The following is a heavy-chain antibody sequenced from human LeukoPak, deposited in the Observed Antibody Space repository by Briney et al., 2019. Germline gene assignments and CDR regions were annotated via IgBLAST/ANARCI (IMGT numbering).Heavy chain of an antibody. CDR1: GGSINSYY. CDR2: IYYSGST. J-gene: IGHJ4*02. CDR3: ARGLAAAGTSYFDY. V-gene: IGHV4-59*01. D-gene: IGHD6-13*01. Sequence: PSETLSLTCTVSGGSINSYYWSWVRQPPGKGLEWIGYIYYSGSTNYSPSLKGRVTISVDTSKNQFSLKLSSVTAADTAVYYCARGLAAAGTSYFDYWGQGTLVTVCS.